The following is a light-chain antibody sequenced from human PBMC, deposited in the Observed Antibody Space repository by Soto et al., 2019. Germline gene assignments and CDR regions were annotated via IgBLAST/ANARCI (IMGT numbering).Light chain of an antibody. J-gene: IGKJ5*01. CDR1: QGISSA. CDR2: DAS. V-gene: IGKV1-13*02. CDR3: QQINSYPIT. Sequence: AIQLTQSPSSLSASVGDRVTITCRSSQGISSALAWYQQKPGKAPKLLIYDASSLESGVPSRFSGSGSGTDFTLTISSLQPEDFATYYCQQINSYPITFGQGTRLEIK.